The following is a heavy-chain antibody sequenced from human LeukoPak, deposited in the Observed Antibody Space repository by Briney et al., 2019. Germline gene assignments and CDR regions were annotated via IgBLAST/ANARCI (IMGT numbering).Heavy chain of an antibody. CDR2: IIPIFGTA. CDR3: ARWKRGGKIHAEYFLR. D-gene: IGHD5-18*01. V-gene: IGHV1-69*05. J-gene: IGHJ1*01. CDR1: GVTFSSYA. Sequence: SVKVSCKASGVTFSSYAMSWVRQAPGQGLEWMGGIIPIFGTANYAQTLQGRVTITTDTSTNTPYMELSSLRAEDTAVYYCARWKRGGKIHAEYFLRWGGGTLVTVSS.